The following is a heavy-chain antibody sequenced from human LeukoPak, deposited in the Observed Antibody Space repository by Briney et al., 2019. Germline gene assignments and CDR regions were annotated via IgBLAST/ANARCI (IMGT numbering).Heavy chain of an antibody. CDR3: ARDRGGSGYDLYYYYGMDV. CDR2: IYYSGST. CDR1: GGSISSGGYY. V-gene: IGHV4-31*03. Sequence: SETLSLTCNVSGGSISSGGYYWSWIRQHPGKGLEWIGYIYYSGSTYYNPSLKSRVTISVDTSKNQFSLKLSSVTAADTAVYYCARDRGGSGYDLYYYYGMDVWGQGTTVTVSS. D-gene: IGHD5-12*01. J-gene: IGHJ6*02.